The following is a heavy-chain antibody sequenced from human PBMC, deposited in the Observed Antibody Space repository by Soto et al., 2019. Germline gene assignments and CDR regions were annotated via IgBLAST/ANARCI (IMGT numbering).Heavy chain of an antibody. CDR2: ISAYNGDT. CDR1: GYTFNSYG. D-gene: IGHD5-12*01. CDR3: ARDIVHTRDKNWFDP. J-gene: IGHJ5*02. Sequence: ASVKVSCKASGYTFNSYGITWVRQAPGQGLEWMGWISAYNGDTNYAQSFRGRVTMTTDTSTSTAYMELRSLRSDDTAMYYCARDIVHTRDKNWFDPWGQGTQVTVSS. V-gene: IGHV1-18*01.